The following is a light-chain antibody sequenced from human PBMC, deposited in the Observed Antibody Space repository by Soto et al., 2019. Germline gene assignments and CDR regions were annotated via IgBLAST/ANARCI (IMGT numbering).Light chain of an antibody. CDR2: DAS. V-gene: IGKV3D-11*03. J-gene: IGKJ1*01. CDR1: QTVLSN. CDR3: QQCGSSPWT. Sequence: EIVMTQSPATLSVSPGERATLSCRASQTVLSNLAWYQQKPGQAPRLLIYDASNRATGIPARFSGNGSGTDFTLTISSLEPEDFAVYYCQQCGSSPWTFGQGTKGDIK.